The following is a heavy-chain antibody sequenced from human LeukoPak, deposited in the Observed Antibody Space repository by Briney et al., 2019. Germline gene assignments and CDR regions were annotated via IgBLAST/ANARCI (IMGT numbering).Heavy chain of an antibody. V-gene: IGHV1-24*01. D-gene: IGHD3-22*01. CDR3: ATDRIGYYDSSGLKF. CDR1: GYTLTELS. CDR2: FDPEDGET. Sequence: ASVKVSCKVSGYTLTELSMHWVRQAPGKGLEWMGGFDPEDGETIYAQKFQGRVTMTEDTSTDTAYMELSSLRSEDTAVYYCATDRIGYYDSSGLKFWGQVTLVTVSS. J-gene: IGHJ4*02.